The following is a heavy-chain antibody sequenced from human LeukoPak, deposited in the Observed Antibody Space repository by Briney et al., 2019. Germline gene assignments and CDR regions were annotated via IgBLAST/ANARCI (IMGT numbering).Heavy chain of an antibody. Sequence: GASVKVSCEASGYTFTSYGISRVRQAPGQGLEWMGWISAYNGNTNYAQKLQGRVTMTTDTSTSTAYMELRSLRSDDTAVYYCARAPVTMVRGVVVHYYYGMDVWGQGTTVTVSS. CDR2: ISAYNGNT. CDR1: GYTFTSYG. J-gene: IGHJ6*02. D-gene: IGHD3-10*01. V-gene: IGHV1-18*01. CDR3: ARAPVTMVRGVVVHYYYGMDV.